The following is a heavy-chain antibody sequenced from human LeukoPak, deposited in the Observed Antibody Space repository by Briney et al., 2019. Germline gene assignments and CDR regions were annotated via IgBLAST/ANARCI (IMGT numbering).Heavy chain of an antibody. Sequence: GSLRLSCAASGFTFSSYAMSWVRQAPGKGLEWVSAISGSGGSTYYADSVKGRFTISRDNSKNTPYLQMNSLRAEDTAVYYCAKDYSQYYYDSSGYLDYWGQGTLVTVSS. CDR2: ISGSGGST. J-gene: IGHJ4*02. CDR1: GFTFSSYA. CDR3: AKDYSQYYYDSSGYLDY. D-gene: IGHD3-22*01. V-gene: IGHV3-23*01.